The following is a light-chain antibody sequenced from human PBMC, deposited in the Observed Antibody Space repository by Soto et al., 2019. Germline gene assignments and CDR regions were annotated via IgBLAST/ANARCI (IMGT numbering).Light chain of an antibody. V-gene: IGKV1-5*03. J-gene: IGKJ1*01. CDR2: KAS. CDR1: QTISSW. CDR3: QHYNSYSEA. Sequence: DIQMTQSHSTLSGSVGDRVTITCRASQTISSWLVWYQQKPGKAPKLLIYKASTLKSGVPSRFSGSGSGTEFTLTISSLQPDDFATYYCQHYNSYSEAFGQGTKVDI.